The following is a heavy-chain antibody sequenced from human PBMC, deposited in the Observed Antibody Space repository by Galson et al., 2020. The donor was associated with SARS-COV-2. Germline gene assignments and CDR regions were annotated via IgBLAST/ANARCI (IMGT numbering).Heavy chain of an antibody. J-gene: IGHJ6*02. CDR2: ISSSSSYI. CDR1: GFTFSSYS. Sequence: GGSLRLSCAASGFTFSSYSMNWVRQAPGKGLEWVSSISSSSSYIYYADSVKGRFTISRDNAKNSLYLQMNSLRAEDAAVYDCASYPADQDDYYGMDVWGQGTTVTVSS. D-gene: IGHD2-2*01. V-gene: IGHV3-21*01. CDR3: ASYPADQDDYYGMDV.